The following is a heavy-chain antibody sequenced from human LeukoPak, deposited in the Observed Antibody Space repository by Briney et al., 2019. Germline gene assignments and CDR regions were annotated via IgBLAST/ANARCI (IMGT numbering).Heavy chain of an antibody. CDR2: IYYSGST. CDR1: GDSISSSSSY. D-gene: IGHD3-10*01. J-gene: IGHJ5*02. V-gene: IGHV4-39*02. Sequence: SSETLSLTCTVSGDSISSSSSYWGWIRQPPGEGLEWIGSIYYSGSTYYNTSLKSRVTISVDTSKNQFSLRLNSVTAADTAVYYCARDRKVSYGSGTQSPWFDPWGQGTLVTVSS. CDR3: ARDRKVSYGSGTQSPWFDP.